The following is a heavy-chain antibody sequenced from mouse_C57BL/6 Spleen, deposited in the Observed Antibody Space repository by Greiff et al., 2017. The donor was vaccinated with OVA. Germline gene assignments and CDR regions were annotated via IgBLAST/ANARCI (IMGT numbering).Heavy chain of an antibody. J-gene: IGHJ2*01. CDR1: GYSFTDYN. CDR3: ARGRVLRYEYYFDY. CDR2: INPNYGTT. V-gene: IGHV1-39*01. Sequence: VQLKESGPELVKPGASVKISCKASGYSFTDYNMNWVKQSNGKSLEWIGVINPNYGTTSYNQKFKGKATLTVDQSSSTAYMQLNSLTSEDSAVYYCARGRVLRYEYYFDYWGQGTTLTVSS. D-gene: IGHD1-1*01.